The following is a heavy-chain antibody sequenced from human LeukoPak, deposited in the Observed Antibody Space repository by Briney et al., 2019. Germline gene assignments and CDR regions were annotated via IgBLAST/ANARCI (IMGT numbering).Heavy chain of an antibody. CDR1: GFTFSSYA. J-gene: IGHJ4*01. V-gene: IGHV3-23*01. Sequence: PGGSLRLSCAASGFTFSSYAMSWVRQAPGKGLEWVSGISGLGGSAYYAASVKGRFITSRDNSGNTLFFQLTNLRVEDTAVYYCARRGGSSWSSFDYWGHGTLVTVSS. CDR3: ARRGGSSWSSFDY. CDR2: ISGLGGSA. D-gene: IGHD6-13*01.